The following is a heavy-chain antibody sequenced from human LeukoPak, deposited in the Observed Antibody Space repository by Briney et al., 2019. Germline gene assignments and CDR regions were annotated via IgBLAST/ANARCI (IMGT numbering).Heavy chain of an antibody. V-gene: IGHV3-66*01. J-gene: IGHJ4*02. D-gene: IGHD3-10*01. CDR2: IYSAAST. Sequence: AGGSLRLSCAASGFDVTSTYMTWVRQTPEKGLDWVSVIYSAASTLYAASVKGRFTISRDKSNNTLYLEMNSLRAEDTAVYYCARGDGYYYGSGSYCDFWGQGTLVTVSS. CDR3: ARGDGYYYGSGSYCDF. CDR1: GFDVTSTY.